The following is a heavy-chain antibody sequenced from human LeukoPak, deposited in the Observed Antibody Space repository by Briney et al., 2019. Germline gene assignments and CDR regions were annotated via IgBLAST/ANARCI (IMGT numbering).Heavy chain of an antibody. CDR3: ARENSVRDETWWFNP. D-gene: IGHD5-24*01. Sequence: ASVKVSCKASGGTFSSYAISWVRQAPGQGLEWMGGIIPIFGTANYAQKFQGRVTITADKSTSTDYLELSSLRSDDTAVYYCARENSVRDETWWFNPWGQGTLVTVSS. V-gene: IGHV1-69*06. CDR1: GGTFSSYA. J-gene: IGHJ5*02. CDR2: IIPIFGTA.